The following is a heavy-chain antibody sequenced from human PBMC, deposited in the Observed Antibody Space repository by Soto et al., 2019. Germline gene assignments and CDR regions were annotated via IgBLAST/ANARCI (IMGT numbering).Heavy chain of an antibody. CDR3: VRSGLTSALL. J-gene: IGHJ4*02. D-gene: IGHD1-26*01. CDR1: GGSISSGGYY. CDR2: IYYSGST. Sequence: TLSLTCTVSGGSISSGGYYWSWIRQPPGQGLEWIGYIYYSGSTYYNPPLRSRVTISIDTSKNLFFLNLTSVTAADTAVYLWVRSGLTSALLWGQGTLVTVS. V-gene: IGHV4-30-4*08.